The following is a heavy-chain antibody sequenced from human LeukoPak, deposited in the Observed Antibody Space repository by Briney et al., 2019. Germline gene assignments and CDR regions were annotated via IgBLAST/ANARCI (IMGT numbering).Heavy chain of an antibody. CDR1: GGSISSYY. CDR2: IYYSGST. J-gene: IGHJ3*02. V-gene: IGHV4-59*08. D-gene: IGHD1-26*01. Sequence: SETLSLTCTVSGGSISSYYWSWLRQPPGKGLEWIGYIYYSGSTNYNPSLKSRVTISVDTSKNQFSLKLSSVTAADTAVYYCASSGSYYSLGAFDIWGQGTMVTVSS. CDR3: ASSGSYYSLGAFDI.